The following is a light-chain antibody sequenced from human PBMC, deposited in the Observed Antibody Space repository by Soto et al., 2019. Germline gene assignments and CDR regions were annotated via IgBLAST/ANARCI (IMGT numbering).Light chain of an antibody. J-gene: IGLJ1*01. Sequence: QSALTQPASVSGSPGQSITLFCSGTSSDVGAYKFVSWYRHHPGKAPQVMIYEVSNRPSGVSNRFSGSKSGDTASLTISGLQAEDEADYYCSSYTTSSTLYVFGTGTKLTVL. CDR1: SSDVGAYKF. CDR3: SSYTTSSTLYV. CDR2: EVS. V-gene: IGLV2-14*01.